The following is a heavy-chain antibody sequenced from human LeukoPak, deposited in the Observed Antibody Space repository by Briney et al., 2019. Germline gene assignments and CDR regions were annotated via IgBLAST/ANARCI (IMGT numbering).Heavy chain of an antibody. CDR3: VRNLDYHALDS. D-gene: IGHD3/OR15-3a*01. J-gene: IGHJ4*02. CDR2: IMKDGSIE. V-gene: IGHV3-7*01. Sequence: GGSLRLSCAASGFTFSSYWMTWVRQPPGKGLEWVADIMKDGSIEDYADSVEGRFTISRDNAKNLLFLQMNSLRAEDTAVYYCVRNLDYHALDSWGQGTPDTVSS. CDR1: GFTFSSYW.